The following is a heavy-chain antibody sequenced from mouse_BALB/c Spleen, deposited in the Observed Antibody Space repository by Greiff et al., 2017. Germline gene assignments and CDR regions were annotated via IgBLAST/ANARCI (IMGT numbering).Heavy chain of an antibody. CDR2: INSNGGST. Sequence: EVQVVESGGGLVKPGGSLKLSCAASGFTFSSYGMSWVRQTPDKRLELVATINSNGGSTYYPDSVKGRFTISRDNAKNTLYLQMSSLKSEDTAMYYCAREDYDGAWFAYWGQGTLVTVSA. D-gene: IGHD2-4*01. CDR1: GFTFSSYG. J-gene: IGHJ3*01. V-gene: IGHV5-6-3*01. CDR3: AREDYDGAWFAY.